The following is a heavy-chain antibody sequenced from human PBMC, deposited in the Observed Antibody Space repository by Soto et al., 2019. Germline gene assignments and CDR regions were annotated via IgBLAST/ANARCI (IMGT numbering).Heavy chain of an antibody. D-gene: IGHD2-2*01. J-gene: IGHJ1*01. V-gene: IGHV4-39*01. Sequence: PSETVSLTCTVSGGSISSSSYYWGWIRQPPGKGLEWIGSIYYSGSTYYNPSLKSRVTISVDTSKNQFSLKLSSVTAADTAVYYCARAERDIVLVPAAIAEYFQHWGQGTLVTVS. CDR1: GGSISSSSYY. CDR2: IYYSGST. CDR3: ARAERDIVLVPAAIAEYFQH.